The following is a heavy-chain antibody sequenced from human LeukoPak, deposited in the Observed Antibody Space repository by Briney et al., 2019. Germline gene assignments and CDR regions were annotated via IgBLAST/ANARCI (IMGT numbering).Heavy chain of an antibody. Sequence: SETLSLTCAVYGGSFSGYYWSWIRQPPGKGLEWIGEINHSGSTNYNPSLKSRVTISVDTSKNQFSLKLSSVTAADTAVHYCAITAAYCGGDCYSRYFDYWGQGTLVTVSS. J-gene: IGHJ4*02. CDR2: INHSGST. V-gene: IGHV4-34*01. CDR1: GGSFSGYY. D-gene: IGHD2-21*02. CDR3: AITAAYCGGDCYSRYFDY.